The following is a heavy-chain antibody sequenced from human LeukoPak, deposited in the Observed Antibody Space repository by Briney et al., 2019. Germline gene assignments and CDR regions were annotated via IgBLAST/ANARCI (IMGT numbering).Heavy chain of an antibody. D-gene: IGHD5-18*01. CDR2: INHSGST. Sequence: SETLSLTCTVSGGSISSSSYYWGWIRQPPGKGLEWIGEINHSGSTNYNPSLKSRVTISVDTSKNQFSLKLSSVTAADTAVYYCARGKGYSYGYRGYFDYWGQGTLVTVSS. CDR1: GGSISSSSYY. J-gene: IGHJ4*02. CDR3: ARGKGYSYGYRGYFDY. V-gene: IGHV4-39*07.